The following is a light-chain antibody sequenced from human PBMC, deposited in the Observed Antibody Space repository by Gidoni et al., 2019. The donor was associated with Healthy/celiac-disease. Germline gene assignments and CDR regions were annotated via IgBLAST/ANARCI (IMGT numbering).Light chain of an antibody. CDR3: CSYAGSSLYV. J-gene: IGLJ1*01. V-gene: IGLV2-23*02. CDR2: EVS. Sequence: QSALTQPASVSGSPGQSITISCTGTSSDDGSYNLVSWYQHHPGKAPKLMIYEVSKRPSGVSNRFSGSKSGNTASLTISGLQAEDEADYYCCSYAGSSLYVFGTGTKVTVL. CDR1: SSDDGSYNL.